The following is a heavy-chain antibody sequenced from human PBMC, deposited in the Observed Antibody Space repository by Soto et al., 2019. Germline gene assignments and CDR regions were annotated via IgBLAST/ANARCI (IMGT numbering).Heavy chain of an antibody. V-gene: IGHV1-8*01. J-gene: IGHJ6*03. D-gene: IGHD2-15*01. CDR1: GYTFTSYD. CDR3: ARVVVVVAAAYYYMDV. Sequence: QVQLVQSGAEVKKPGASVKVSCKASGYTFTSYDINWVRQATGQGLERMGWMNPNSGNTGYAQKFQGRVTMTRNTSISTAYMELSSLRSEDTAVYYCARVVVVVAAAYYYMDVWGKGTTVTVSS. CDR2: MNPNSGNT.